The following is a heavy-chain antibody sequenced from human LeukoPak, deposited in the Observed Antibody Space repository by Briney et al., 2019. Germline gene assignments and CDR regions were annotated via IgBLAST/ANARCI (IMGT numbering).Heavy chain of an antibody. D-gene: IGHD1-26*01. CDR2: IKGDGSGP. J-gene: IGHJ4*02. V-gene: IGHV3-74*01. CDR1: GFAFRNYW. Sequence: GGSLRLSCAASGFAFRNYWMHWVRQAPGKGLVWVSRIKGDGSGPIYADSVKGRFTISRDNAKNTLYLQMISLRAEDTAIYYCAKHGGGTYSVLDSWGQGTLVTVSS. CDR3: AKHGGGTYSVLDS.